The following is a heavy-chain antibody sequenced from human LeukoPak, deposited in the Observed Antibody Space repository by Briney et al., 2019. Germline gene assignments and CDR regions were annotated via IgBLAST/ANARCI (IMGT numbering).Heavy chain of an antibody. Sequence: GGSLRLSGAASGFAFSTYSMTWVRQAPGKGLEWVSSVSRSSRFIFYADSVQGRFTISRDDAKDSLFLQMNSLRAEDTAVYYCARVSDAFDYFFDSWGQGTLVTVSS. CDR3: ARVSDAFDYFFDS. CDR1: GFAFSTYS. J-gene: IGHJ4*02. V-gene: IGHV3-21*01. D-gene: IGHD5-12*01. CDR2: VSRSSRFI.